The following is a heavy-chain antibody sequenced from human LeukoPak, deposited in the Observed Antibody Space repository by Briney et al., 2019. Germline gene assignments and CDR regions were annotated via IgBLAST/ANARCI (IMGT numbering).Heavy chain of an antibody. D-gene: IGHD3-22*01. V-gene: IGHV3-23*01. CDR2: ISGSGIST. CDR3: AKADYYDSNTYRAQFIQH. Sequence: GRSLRLSCAASGFTFSGYAMSWVRQAPGKGLEWVPVISGSGISTYNADSVKGRFTISRDNSKNTLYLQMNSLRAEDTAVYYCAKADYYDSNTYRAQFIQHWGQGTLVTVSS. J-gene: IGHJ1*01. CDR1: GFTFSGYA.